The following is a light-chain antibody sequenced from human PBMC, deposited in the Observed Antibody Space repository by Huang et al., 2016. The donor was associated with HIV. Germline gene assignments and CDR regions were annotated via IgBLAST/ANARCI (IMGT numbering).Light chain of an antibody. CDR1: QSVRSS. V-gene: IGKV3-11*01. Sequence: EIVLTQSPATLSLSPGERATLSCRASQSVRSSLTWYQQKPGQAPRLLIYDASNRATDIPARFSGSGSGTDFTLTISSLEPEDFAVYYCQQRSNWHFTFGPGTKVDIK. CDR3: QQRSNWHFT. CDR2: DAS. J-gene: IGKJ3*01.